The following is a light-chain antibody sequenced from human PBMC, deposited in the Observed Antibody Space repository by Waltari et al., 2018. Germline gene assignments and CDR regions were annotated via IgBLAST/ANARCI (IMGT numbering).Light chain of an antibody. V-gene: IGKV3-20*01. CDR2: DAS. CDR3: QKYGSLPAT. CDR1: PSISKD. Sequence: EIMLTQSPGPLSLSPGERATLSCRASPSISKDLAWYQQKPGQAPRLLIYDASIRATGIPDSFSGSGYGTDFSLTISRLEPEDYAVYYCQKYGSLPATFGRGTKVEIK. J-gene: IGKJ1*01.